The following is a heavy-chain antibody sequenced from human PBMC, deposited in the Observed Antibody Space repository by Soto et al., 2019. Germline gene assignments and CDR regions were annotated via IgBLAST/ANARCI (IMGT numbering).Heavy chain of an antibody. Sequence: VQLVETGGGLIQPGGSLRLSCAASGFTVSSNYMSWVRQAPGKGLEWVSVIYSGGSTYYADSVKGRFTISRDNSKNTLYLQMNSLRAEDTAVYYCARVWYDFWSGYYFDYWGQGTLVTVSS. J-gene: IGHJ4*02. CDR1: GFTVSSNY. CDR2: IYSGGST. D-gene: IGHD3-3*01. V-gene: IGHV3-53*02. CDR3: ARVWYDFWSGYYFDY.